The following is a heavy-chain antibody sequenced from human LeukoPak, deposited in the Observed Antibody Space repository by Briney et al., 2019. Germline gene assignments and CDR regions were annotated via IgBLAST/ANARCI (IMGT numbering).Heavy chain of an antibody. D-gene: IGHD3-16*01. J-gene: IGHJ4*02. CDR3: AKDKDNRGSIDY. CDR2: RRYDGSNK. Sequence: GQSLTLSCAASGFTFSSYGMHWVRQAPCKGLECVAFRRYDGSNKYYEDSVKGRFTISRDNSKNTLYLQMNSLRAEDTAVYYCAKDKDNRGSIDYWGQGNLGTVSS. CDR1: GFTFSSYG. V-gene: IGHV3-30*02.